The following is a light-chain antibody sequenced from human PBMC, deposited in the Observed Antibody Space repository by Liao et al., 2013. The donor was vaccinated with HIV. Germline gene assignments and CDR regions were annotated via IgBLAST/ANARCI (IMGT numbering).Light chain of an antibody. CDR2: YDT. CDR1: KLGDKY. V-gene: IGLV3-1*01. CDR3: QVWDSSSDHPG. J-gene: IGLJ2*01. Sequence: SYELTQPPSVSVSPRQTASITCSGDKLGDKYACWYQQKPGQSPVLVIYYDTDRPSGIPERFSGSNSGNTATLTISRVEAGDEADYYCQVWDSSSDHPGFGGGTKLTVL.